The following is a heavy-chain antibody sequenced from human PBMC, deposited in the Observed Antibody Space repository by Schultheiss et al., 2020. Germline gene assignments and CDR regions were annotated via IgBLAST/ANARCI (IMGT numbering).Heavy chain of an antibody. Sequence: SETLSLTCAVYGGSFSGYYWGWIRQPPGKGLEWIGSIYYSGSTYYNPSLKSRVTISVDTSKNQFSLKLSSVTAADTAVYYCASRSYYDSSGDTDDYWGQGTLVTVSS. D-gene: IGHD3-22*01. V-gene: IGHV4-39*01. J-gene: IGHJ4*02. CDR1: GGSFSGYY. CDR3: ASRSYYDSSGDTDDY. CDR2: IYYSGST.